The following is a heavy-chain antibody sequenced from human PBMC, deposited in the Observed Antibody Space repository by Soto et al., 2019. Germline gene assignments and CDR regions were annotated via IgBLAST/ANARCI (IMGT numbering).Heavy chain of an antibody. CDR2: ISKSAYT. CDR1: GFAFNNYG. CDR3: AREDIIIIPAVSDF. D-gene: IGHD2-2*01. J-gene: IGHJ4*02. Sequence: GGSLRLSCTVSGFAFNNYGINWVRQAPGKGLEWVSSISKSAYTYYSDSVKGRFTISRHNATNSVSLQMNTLRVEDTAVYYCAREDIIIIPAVSDFWGQGTLVTVSS. V-gene: IGHV3-21*06.